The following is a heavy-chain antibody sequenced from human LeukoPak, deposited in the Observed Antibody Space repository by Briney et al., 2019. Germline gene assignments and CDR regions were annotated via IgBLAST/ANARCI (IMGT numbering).Heavy chain of an antibody. V-gene: IGHV3-23*01. Sequence: PGGSLRLSCAASDFTFRTYAMSWVRQAPGKGLEWVSGISGSGGGTYYADSVKGRFTISRDNSKNTLYLQMNTLRAEDTAVYYCAKGANYYGSGSYYAYWGQGTLVTVSS. J-gene: IGHJ4*02. CDR3: AKGANYYGSGSYYAY. CDR1: DFTFRTYA. D-gene: IGHD3-10*01. CDR2: ISGSGGGT.